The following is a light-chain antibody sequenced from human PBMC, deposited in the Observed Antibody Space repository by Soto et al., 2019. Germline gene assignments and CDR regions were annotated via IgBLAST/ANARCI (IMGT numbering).Light chain of an antibody. CDR3: AAWDDSLSGHVV. Sequence: QSVLTQPPSASGTPGQRVTISCSGSSSNIGSNYVYWYQQLPGTAPKLLIYSNNQRPSGVPDRFSGSKSGTSASLAISGLRSEDEADHYCAAWDDSLSGHVVFGGGTKVTVL. V-gene: IGLV1-47*02. CDR1: SSNIGSNY. J-gene: IGLJ2*01. CDR2: SNN.